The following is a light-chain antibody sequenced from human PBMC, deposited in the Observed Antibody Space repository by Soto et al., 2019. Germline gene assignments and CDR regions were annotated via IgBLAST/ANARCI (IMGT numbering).Light chain of an antibody. CDR2: DVS. V-gene: IGLV2-11*01. Sequence: QSALPQSRSVSGSPGQSVTISFTGTSSDVGGYKYVSWYQQHPGSGPTRIIYDVSKRPSGVPDRFSGSKSGNTASLTISGLQAEDEADYYCCSYAGTDTLYVFGTGTKLTVL. CDR1: SSDVGGYKY. CDR3: CSYAGTDTLYV. J-gene: IGLJ1*01.